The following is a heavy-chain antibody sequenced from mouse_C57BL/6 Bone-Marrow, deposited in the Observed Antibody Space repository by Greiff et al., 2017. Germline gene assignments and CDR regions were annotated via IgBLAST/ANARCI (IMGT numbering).Heavy chain of an antibody. V-gene: IGHV5-17*01. D-gene: IGHD1-1*01. CDR1: GFTFSDYG. CDR2: ISSGSSTI. J-gene: IGHJ4*01. CDR3: ARRANPSYYYAMDY. Sequence: DVKLQESGGGLVKPGGSLKLSCAASGFTFSDYGMHWVRQAPEKGLEWVAYISSGSSTIYYADTVKGRFTISRDNAKNTLFLQMTSLRSEDTAMYYCARRANPSYYYAMDYWGQGTSVTVSS.